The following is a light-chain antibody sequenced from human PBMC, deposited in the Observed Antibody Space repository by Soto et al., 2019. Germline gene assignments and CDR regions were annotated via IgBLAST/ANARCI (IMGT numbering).Light chain of an antibody. CDR3: QQCYNSPYT. V-gene: IGKV1-39*01. CDR1: QSINNY. J-gene: IGKJ2*01. CDR2: AAT. Sequence: DIQMTQSPSSLSASLGDRVTITCRASQSINNYLNWYQQEEGKAPKLLIYAATSLQSGVPSRFSGSGSGTEFTITISSLQPGDFATCYCQQCYNSPYTFGLGTKLEIK.